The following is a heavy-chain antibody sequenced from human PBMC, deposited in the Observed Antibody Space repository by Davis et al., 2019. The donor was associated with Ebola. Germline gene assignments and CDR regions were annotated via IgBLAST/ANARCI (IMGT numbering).Heavy chain of an antibody. CDR3: ARGRDYDFWSGCLDY. Sequence: SETLSLTCAVYGGSFSGYYWSWIRQPPGKGLEWIGEINHSGSTNYNPSLKSRVTISVDTSKNQFSLKLSSVTAADTAVYYCARGRDYDFWSGCLDYWGQGTLVTVSS. J-gene: IGHJ4*02. V-gene: IGHV4-34*01. CDR1: GGSFSGYY. CDR2: INHSGST. D-gene: IGHD3-3*01.